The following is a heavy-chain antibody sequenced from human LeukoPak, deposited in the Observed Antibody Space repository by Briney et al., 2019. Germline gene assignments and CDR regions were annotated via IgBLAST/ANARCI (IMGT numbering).Heavy chain of an antibody. V-gene: IGHV3-23*01. CDR2: ITGSGGST. CDR1: GFTFDNFA. CDR3: ARELFDFDY. D-gene: IGHD3-10*01. Sequence: GGSLRLSCAPSGFTFDNFAMTWVRQAPGEGLEWVSEITGSGGSTYYADSVKGRITISRDNSKNTLYLQMNSLRAEDTAIYYCARELFDFDYWGQGTLVTVSS. J-gene: IGHJ4*02.